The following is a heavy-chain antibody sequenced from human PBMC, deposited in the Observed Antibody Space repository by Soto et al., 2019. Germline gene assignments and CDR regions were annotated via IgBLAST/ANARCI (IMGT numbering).Heavy chain of an antibody. CDR3: ARTLYSYGTDY. CDR1: GFTFHNYA. J-gene: IGHJ4*02. Sequence: GGSLRLSCAASGFTFHNYAMHWVRQAPGKGLEWVSAISGSGGSTYYADSVKGRFTISRDTSKNTLYLQMNSLRAEDTAVYYCARTLYSYGTDYWGQGTLVTVSS. V-gene: IGHV3-23*01. D-gene: IGHD5-18*01. CDR2: ISGSGGST.